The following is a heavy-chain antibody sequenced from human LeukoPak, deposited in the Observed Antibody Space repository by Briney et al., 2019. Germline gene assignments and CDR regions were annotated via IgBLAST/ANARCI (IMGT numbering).Heavy chain of an antibody. CDR3: AKVESSRSPYGMDV. CDR1: GFTFSSYA. CDR2: ISGSGGST. D-gene: IGHD6-13*01. Sequence: QTGGSLRLSCAASGFTFSSYAMSWVRQAPGKGLEWVSAISGSGGSTYYTDFVKGRFTISRDNSKNTLYLQMNSLRAEDTAVYYCAKVESSRSPYGMDVWGQGTTVTVSS. V-gene: IGHV3-23*01. J-gene: IGHJ6*02.